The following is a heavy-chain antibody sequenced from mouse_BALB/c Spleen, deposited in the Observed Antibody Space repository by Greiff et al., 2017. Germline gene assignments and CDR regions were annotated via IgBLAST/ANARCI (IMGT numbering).Heavy chain of an antibody. J-gene: IGHJ4*01. Sequence: DVKLVESGGGLVKPGGSLKLSCAASGFTFSDYYMYWVRQTPEKRLEWVATISDGGSYTYYPDSVKGRFTISRDKAKNNLYLQMSSLKSEDTAMYYCARDEEDAMDYWGQGTSVTVSS. CDR2: ISDGGSYT. V-gene: IGHV5-4*02. CDR3: ARDEEDAMDY. CDR1: GFTFSDYY.